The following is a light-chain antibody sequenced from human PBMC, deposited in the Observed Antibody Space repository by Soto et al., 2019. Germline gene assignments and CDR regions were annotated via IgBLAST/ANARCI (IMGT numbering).Light chain of an antibody. Sequence: EIVLTQSPGTLSLSPGERATLSCRASQNINSRYLAWYQQKPGQAPRLLIYGTSSRATGIPDRFSGSGSGTDFTLTISRLEPEDFAVHYCQQSGSSPGFTFGPGTKVDIK. V-gene: IGKV3-20*01. J-gene: IGKJ3*01. CDR2: GTS. CDR3: QQSGSSPGFT. CDR1: QNINSRY.